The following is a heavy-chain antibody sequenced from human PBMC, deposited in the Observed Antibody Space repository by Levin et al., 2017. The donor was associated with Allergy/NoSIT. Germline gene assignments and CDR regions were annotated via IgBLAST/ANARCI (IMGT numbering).Heavy chain of an antibody. Sequence: GESLKISCKASGYTFTSYAMHWVRQAPGQRLEWMGWINAGNGNTKYSQKFQGRVTITRDTSASTAYMELSSLRSEDTAVYYCARDPTTYYYDSSGPGAFDYWGQGTLVTVSS. CDR2: INAGNGNT. CDR3: ARDPTTYYYDSSGPGAFDY. CDR1: GYTFTSYA. D-gene: IGHD3-22*01. J-gene: IGHJ4*02. V-gene: IGHV1-3*01.